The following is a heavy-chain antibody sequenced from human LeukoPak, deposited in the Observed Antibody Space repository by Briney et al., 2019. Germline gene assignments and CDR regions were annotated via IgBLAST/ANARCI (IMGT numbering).Heavy chain of an antibody. D-gene: IGHD6-19*01. V-gene: IGHV3-48*04. J-gene: IGHJ4*02. CDR2: ISSSGSTI. CDR1: GFSFSSNS. CDR3: ARDGKGLAYYFDY. Sequence: PGGSLRLSCAASGFSFSSNSMSWVRQAPGKGLEWVSYISSSGSTIYYADSVKGRFTISRDNAKNSLYLQMNSLRAEDTAVYYCARDGKGLAYYFDYWGQGTLVTVSS.